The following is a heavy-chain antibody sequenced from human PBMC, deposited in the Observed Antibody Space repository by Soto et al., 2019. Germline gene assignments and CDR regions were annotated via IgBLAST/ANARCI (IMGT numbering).Heavy chain of an antibody. Sequence: GGSLRLSCAASGFTFSSYAMHWVRQAPGKGLEWVAVISYDGSNKYYADSVKGRFTISRDNSKNTLYLQMNSLRAEDTAVYYCARDQDDFWSGAYYYYGMDVWGQGTTVTVSS. CDR1: GFTFSSYA. V-gene: IGHV3-30-3*01. CDR3: ARDQDDFWSGAYYYYGMDV. CDR2: ISYDGSNK. D-gene: IGHD3-3*01. J-gene: IGHJ6*02.